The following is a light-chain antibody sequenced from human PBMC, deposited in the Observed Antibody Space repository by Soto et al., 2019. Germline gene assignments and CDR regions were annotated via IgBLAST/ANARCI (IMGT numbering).Light chain of an antibody. Sequence: EIVLTQSPGTLSLSPGERATLSCRASQSVSSSYLAWYQQKPGQAPRLLIYGASSRATGIPDRFSGSGSGTDFTLTISRLAPEDFAEYYCQQYGSSPLTFGGGTKVEIK. CDR3: QQYGSSPLT. CDR2: GAS. V-gene: IGKV3-20*01. J-gene: IGKJ4*01. CDR1: QSVSSSY.